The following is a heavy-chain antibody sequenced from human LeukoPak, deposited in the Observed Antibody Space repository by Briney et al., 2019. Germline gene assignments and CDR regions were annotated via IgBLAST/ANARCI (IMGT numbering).Heavy chain of an antibody. V-gene: IGHV6-1*01. Sequence: KVSQTLSLTCALSGDTISSTAWNWLRQSPSRGLEWLVRTYYRSKWYNHYSVSGKSRITINPDTSKNQFPLQLNSVTPEDTAVYYCARGGRGYCTSSSCYFDYWGQGTLVTVSS. J-gene: IGHJ4*02. CDR1: GDTISSTA. CDR3: ARGGRGYCTSSSCYFDY. D-gene: IGHD2-2*01. CDR2: TYYRSKWYN.